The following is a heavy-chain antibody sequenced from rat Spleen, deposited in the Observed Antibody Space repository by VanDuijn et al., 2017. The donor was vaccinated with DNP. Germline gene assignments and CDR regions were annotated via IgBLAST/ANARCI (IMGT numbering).Heavy chain of an antibody. J-gene: IGHJ2*01. CDR1: GFTFSDYA. D-gene: IGHD1-2*01. V-gene: IGHV5-17*01. CDR2: IIYDGSST. CDR3: TTDPSYYSSPFAY. Sequence: EVQLVESGGGLVQPGRSLKLSCAASGFTFSDYAMAWVRQAPKKGLEWVATIIYDGSSTYYRDSVKGRFTISRDDAKNTLFLQMDSLRSEDTATYYCTTDPSYYSSPFAYWGQGVMVTVSS.